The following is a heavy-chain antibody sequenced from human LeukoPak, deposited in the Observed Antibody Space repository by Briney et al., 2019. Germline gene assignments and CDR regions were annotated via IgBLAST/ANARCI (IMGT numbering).Heavy chain of an antibody. Sequence: ASVKVSCKASGYTFTGYYMHWVRQAPGQGLEWMGWINPNSGGTNYAQKFQGRVTMTRDTSISTAYMELSRLRSDDTAVYYCAREVAAAGSHFEYWGQGTLVTVSS. D-gene: IGHD6-25*01. V-gene: IGHV1-2*02. CDR1: GYTFTGYY. CDR3: AREVAAAGSHFEY. J-gene: IGHJ4*02. CDR2: INPNSGGT.